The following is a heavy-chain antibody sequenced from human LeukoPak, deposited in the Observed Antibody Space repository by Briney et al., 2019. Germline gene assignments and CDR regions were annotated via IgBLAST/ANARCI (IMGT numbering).Heavy chain of an antibody. J-gene: IGHJ4*02. CDR1: GDSINSGDFY. D-gene: IGHD5-18*01. V-gene: IGHV4-30-4*01. CDR3: ARRGGGCVGGYCYFMFDY. CDR2: INCYGNT. Sequence: SVTLSLTCTVSGDSINSGDFYWRSVRQPPGKGLECNGYINCYGNTYYHPSLKTRTSISVDTSKNQFSLKLTSVTAAGTAVYDFARRGGGCVGGYCYFMFDYWGQGALVTVSS.